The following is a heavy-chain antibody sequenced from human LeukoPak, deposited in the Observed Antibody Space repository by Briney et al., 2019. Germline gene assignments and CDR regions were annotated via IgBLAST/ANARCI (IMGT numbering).Heavy chain of an antibody. CDR3: ARGLEMATISLSPFDI. Sequence: SETLSLTCAVYGGSFSGYYWSWIRQPPGKGLEWIGEINHSGSTNYNPSLKSRVTISVDTSKNQFSLQLSSVTAADTAVYYCARGLEMATISLSPFDIWGQGTMVTVSS. D-gene: IGHD5-24*01. J-gene: IGHJ3*02. CDR1: GGSFSGYY. CDR2: INHSGST. V-gene: IGHV4-34*01.